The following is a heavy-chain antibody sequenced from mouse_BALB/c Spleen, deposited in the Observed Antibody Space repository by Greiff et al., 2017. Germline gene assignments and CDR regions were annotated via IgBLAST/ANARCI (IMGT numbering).Heavy chain of an antibody. D-gene: IGHD1-2*01. V-gene: IGHV5-4*02. J-gene: IGHJ4*01. CDR3: ARDGYYGYYAMDY. CDR2: ISDGGSYT. Sequence: EVQLVESGGGLVKPGGSLKLSCAASGFTFSDYYMYWVRQTPEKRLEWVATISDGGSYTYYPDSVKGRFTISRDNAKNNLYLQMSSLKYEDTAMYYCARDGYYGYYAMDYWGQGTSVTVSS. CDR1: GFTFSDYY.